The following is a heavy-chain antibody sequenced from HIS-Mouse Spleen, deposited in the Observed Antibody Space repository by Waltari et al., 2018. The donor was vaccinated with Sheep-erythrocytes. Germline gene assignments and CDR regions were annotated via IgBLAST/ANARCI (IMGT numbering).Heavy chain of an antibody. V-gene: IGHV4-59*08. CDR3: ARFELGQFDY. CDR1: GGSISSYY. CDR2: IYYSGST. J-gene: IGHJ4*02. Sequence: QVQLQESGPGLVKPSETLSLTCTVSGGSISSYYWSWIRPPPGKGLEWIGYIYYSGSTNYNPSLRGRVTISVDTSKNQFSLKLSPVTAADTAVYCCARFELGQFDYWGQGTLVTVSS. D-gene: IGHD1-26*01.